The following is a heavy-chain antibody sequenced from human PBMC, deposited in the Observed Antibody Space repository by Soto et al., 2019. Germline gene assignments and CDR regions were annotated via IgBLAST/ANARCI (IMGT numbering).Heavy chain of an antibody. V-gene: IGHV3-23*01. CDR1: GFTFSSYA. Sequence: EVQLLESGGGLVQPGGSLRLSCAASGFTFSSYAMSWVRQAPGKGLEWVSGITGSGGSTYYADTVKGRFTITRDNSQNTLYLQMNSLRAEDPALYYSTSLPRAGFDHWGQGTMVTVSS. J-gene: IGHJ4*02. CDR3: TSLPRAGFDH. D-gene: IGHD6-19*01. CDR2: ITGSGGST.